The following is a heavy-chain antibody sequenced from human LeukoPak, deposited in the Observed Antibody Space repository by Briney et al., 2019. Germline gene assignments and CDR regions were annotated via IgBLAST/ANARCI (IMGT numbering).Heavy chain of an antibody. CDR2: MNPNSGNT. V-gene: IGHV1-8*01. D-gene: IGHD1-26*01. CDR1: GYTFTSYD. CDR3: ARVASGSYIYYYYYMDV. Sequence: ATVKVSCKASGYTFTSYDINWVRQATGQGLEWMGWMNPNSGNTGYAQKFQGRVTMTRDTSISTAYMELSRLRSDDTAVYYCARVASGSYIYYYYYMDVWGKGTTVTVSS. J-gene: IGHJ6*03.